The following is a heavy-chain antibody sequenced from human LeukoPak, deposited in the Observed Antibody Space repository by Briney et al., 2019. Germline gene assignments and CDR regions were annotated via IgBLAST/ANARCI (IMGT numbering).Heavy chain of an antibody. Sequence: GGSLRLPCAASGFTFSSYAMSWVRQAPGKGLEWVSAISGSGGSTYYADSVKGRFTISRDNSKNTLYLQMNSLRAEDTAVYYCAKDRKRIAVAGTSTFDYWGQGTLVTVSS. V-gene: IGHV3-23*01. CDR2: ISGSGGST. CDR3: AKDRKRIAVAGTSTFDY. D-gene: IGHD6-19*01. J-gene: IGHJ4*02. CDR1: GFTFSSYA.